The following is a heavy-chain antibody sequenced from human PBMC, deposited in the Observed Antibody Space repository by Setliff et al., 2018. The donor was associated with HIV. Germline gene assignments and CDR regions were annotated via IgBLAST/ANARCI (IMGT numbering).Heavy chain of an antibody. CDR3: ARGKTWLRFLDY. J-gene: IGHJ4*02. V-gene: IGHV1-18*01. D-gene: IGHD5-12*01. CDR2: INTHSGYT. Sequence: ASVKVSCKASGYTFNDYGISWVRQAPGQGLEWMGWINTHSGYTNYAQDVQGRVTVTMDTSTSTAYMELRSLKSDDTAVYYCARGKTWLRFLDYWGQGTLVTVSS. CDR1: GYTFNDYG.